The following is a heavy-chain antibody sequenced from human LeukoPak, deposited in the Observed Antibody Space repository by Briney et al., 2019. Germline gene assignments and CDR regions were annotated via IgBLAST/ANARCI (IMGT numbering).Heavy chain of an antibody. CDR3: AREVIGFDY. D-gene: IGHD2/OR15-2a*01. J-gene: IGHJ4*02. CDR1: GFTFSTYS. CDR2: IYSGGST. Sequence: GSLRLSCAASGFTFSTYSMKWVRQAPGKGLEWVSVIYSGGSTYYADSVKGRFTISRDNSKNTLYLQMNSLRAEDTAVYYCAREVIGFDYWGQGTLVTVSS. V-gene: IGHV3-66*01.